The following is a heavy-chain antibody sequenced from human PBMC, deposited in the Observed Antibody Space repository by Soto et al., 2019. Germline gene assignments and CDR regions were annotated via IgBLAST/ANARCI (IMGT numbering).Heavy chain of an antibody. V-gene: IGHV3-33*01. CDR2: IWYDGSNK. D-gene: IGHD3-22*01. CDR3: ARDRGPYDYDRSGPLQDY. Sequence: ESGGGVVQPGRSLRLSCAASGFTFSSYGMHWVRQAPGKGLEWVAVIWYDGSNKYYADSVKGRFTISRDNSKNTLYLQMKSVRDEDTAVYYGARDRGPYDYDRSGPLQDYWGQGTLVTVSS. CDR1: GFTFSSYG. J-gene: IGHJ4*02.